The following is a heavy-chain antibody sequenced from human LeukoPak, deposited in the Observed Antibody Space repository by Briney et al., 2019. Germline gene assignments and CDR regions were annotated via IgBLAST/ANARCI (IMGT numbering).Heavy chain of an antibody. D-gene: IGHD6-19*01. CDR1: GFTFDDYG. V-gene: IGHV3-20*04. Sequence: GGSLRLSCAASGFTFDDYGMSWVRQAPGKGLEWVSGINWNGGSAGYADSVKGRFTISRDNAKNSLYLQMNSLRAEDTALYYCARDFRYSSGWYSFLGDDAFDIWGQGTMVTVSS. J-gene: IGHJ3*02. CDR3: ARDFRYSSGWYSFLGDDAFDI. CDR2: INWNGGSA.